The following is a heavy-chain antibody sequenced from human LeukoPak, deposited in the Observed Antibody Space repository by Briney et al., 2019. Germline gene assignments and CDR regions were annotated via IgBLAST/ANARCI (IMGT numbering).Heavy chain of an antibody. J-gene: IGHJ4*02. D-gene: IGHD3-3*01. CDR1: GYTFTGYY. V-gene: IGHV1-2*02. Sequence: GASVKVSCKASGYTFTGYYMHWVRQAPGQGLEWMGWINPNSGGTNYAQKFQGRVTMTRDTSISTAYMELSRLRSDDTAVYYCARDASYKYDFWSGYPYSLTFDYWGQGTLVTVSS. CDR3: ARDASYKYDFWSGYPYSLTFDY. CDR2: INPNSGGT.